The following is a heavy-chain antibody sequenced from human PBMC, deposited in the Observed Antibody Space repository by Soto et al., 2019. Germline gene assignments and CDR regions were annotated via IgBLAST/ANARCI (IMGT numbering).Heavy chain of an antibody. CDR1: GYSFTSYW. D-gene: IGHD4-17*01. CDR3: SRNSTYGVETNYYYHVMDV. J-gene: IGHJ6*02. Sequence: GESLKISCKGSGYSFTSYWIGWVRQMPGKGLEWMGIIYPGDSDTRYSSSFQGQVTISADKSISTAYLQWSSLKASDTAMDYCSRNSTYGVETNYYYHVMDVWGQGTTVTVSS. V-gene: IGHV5-51*01. CDR2: IYPGDSDT.